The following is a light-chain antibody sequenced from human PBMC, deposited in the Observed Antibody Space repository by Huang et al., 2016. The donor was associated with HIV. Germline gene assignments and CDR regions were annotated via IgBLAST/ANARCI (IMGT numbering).Light chain of an antibody. CDR3: QQTHSTPPYT. CDR1: QNINNY. CDR2: GAS. Sequence: DIHMTQSTSSLSASVGDRVTITCRASQNINNYLNWYQQKPGKVPKILIYGASTLQSGVPSRFSGSGSGTDFTLTISSLQSEDLATYYCQQTHSTPPYTFGQGTKVEI. V-gene: IGKV1-39*01. J-gene: IGKJ2*01.